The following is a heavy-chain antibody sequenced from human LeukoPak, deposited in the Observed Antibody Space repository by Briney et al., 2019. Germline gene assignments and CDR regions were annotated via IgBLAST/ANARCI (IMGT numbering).Heavy chain of an antibody. D-gene: IGHD1-26*01. CDR3: TRVRLGAATRYFDY. J-gene: IGHJ4*02. V-gene: IGHV3-72*01. CDR2: IKNKANSYST. CDR1: GFTFSDHY. Sequence: GGSLRLSCAASGFTFSDHYMDWVRLAPGKGLEWVGRIKNKANSYSTEYAASVKGRFTISRDDSKNSLYLQVNSLRSEDTALYYCTRVRLGAATRYFDYWGQGTLVTVSS.